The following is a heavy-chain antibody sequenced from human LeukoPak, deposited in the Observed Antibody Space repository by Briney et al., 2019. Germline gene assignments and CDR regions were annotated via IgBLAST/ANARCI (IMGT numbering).Heavy chain of an antibody. V-gene: IGHV3-7*01. D-gene: IGHD1-26*01. Sequence: GGSLRLSCAASGFTFSSYWMGWVRQAPGMGLEWVAAIKQDGSEKYYLDSVKGRFTISRDNAKNSLFLQMNSLRAEDTAVYYCAGARGWEFSSWGQGTLVTVSS. CDR2: IKQDGSEK. CDR1: GFTFSSYW. CDR3: AGARGWEFSS. J-gene: IGHJ5*02.